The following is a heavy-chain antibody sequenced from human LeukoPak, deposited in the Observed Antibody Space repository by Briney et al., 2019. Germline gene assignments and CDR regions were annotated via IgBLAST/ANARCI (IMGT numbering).Heavy chain of an antibody. CDR3: ASWGL. CDR2: IKPDGSET. CDR1: GITFSAYW. Sequence: PGGSLRLSCAASGITFSAYWMGWVRQAPGKGLEWVANIKPDGSETYYMDSVKGRFAISRDNAENSLYLQMNSLRAEDTAVYYCASWGLWGQGTLVTVSS. J-gene: IGHJ4*02. D-gene: IGHD3-16*01. V-gene: IGHV3-7*05.